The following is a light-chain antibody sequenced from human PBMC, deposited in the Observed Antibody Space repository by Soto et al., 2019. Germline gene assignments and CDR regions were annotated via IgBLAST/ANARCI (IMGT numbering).Light chain of an antibody. CDR2: DTS. J-gene: IGKJ4*01. CDR3: HQRYIWPPLT. Sequence: EIVLTQSPATLSFSPGERATLSCRASQSVENYLAWFQQKRGQAPRLLIYDTSNRAAGIPDRFSGSGSGTDFTLTISSLEPEDFAVYYCHQRYIWPPLTFGGGTKVEIK. V-gene: IGKV3-11*01. CDR1: QSVENY.